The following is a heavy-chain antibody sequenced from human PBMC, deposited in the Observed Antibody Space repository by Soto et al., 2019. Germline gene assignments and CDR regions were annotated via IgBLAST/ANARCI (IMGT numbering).Heavy chain of an antibody. Sequence: PVGSRRLYCAASGSTFRGSWMNCVRQAPWKWLEWVACIKEDGSEKFYVDFVKGRFTFSRDNVENSLYLQMNSLRGEDTAVYFCARDRGYSCFDYWGLGTLVTVS. D-gene: IGHD5-18*01. V-gene: IGHV3-7*01. CDR3: ARDRGYSCFDY. CDR2: IKEDGSEK. CDR1: GSTFRGSW. J-gene: IGHJ4*02.